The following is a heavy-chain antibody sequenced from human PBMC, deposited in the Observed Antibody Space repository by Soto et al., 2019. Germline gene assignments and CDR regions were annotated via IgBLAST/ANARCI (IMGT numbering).Heavy chain of an antibody. CDR2: IYYSGST. CDR3: AREVVDTAMVYYYYYGMDV. Sequence: QVQLQESGPGLVKPSQTLSLTCTVSGGSISSGDYYWSWIRQPPGKGLEGIGYIYYSGSTYYNPSLKSRVTISVDTSKNQFSLKLSSVTAADTAVYYCAREVVDTAMVYYYYYGMDVWGQGTTVTVSS. V-gene: IGHV4-30-4*01. J-gene: IGHJ6*02. CDR1: GGSISSGDYY. D-gene: IGHD5-18*01.